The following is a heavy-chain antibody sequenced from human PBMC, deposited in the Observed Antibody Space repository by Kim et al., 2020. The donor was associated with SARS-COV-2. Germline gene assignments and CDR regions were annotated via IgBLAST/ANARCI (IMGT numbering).Heavy chain of an antibody. J-gene: IGHJ4*02. V-gene: IGHV4-39*01. CDR2: GST. Sequence: GSTYYNPSLKSRVTISVDTSKNQFSLKLSSVTAADTAVYYCARIMSLLDYWGQGTLVTVSS. CDR3: ARIMSLLDY.